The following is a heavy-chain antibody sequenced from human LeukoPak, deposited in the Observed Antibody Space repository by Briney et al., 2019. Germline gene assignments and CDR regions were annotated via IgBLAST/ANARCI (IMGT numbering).Heavy chain of an antibody. D-gene: IGHD2-15*01. V-gene: IGHV3-23*01. CDR2: TVGGGRPNT. Sequence: GGSLRLSCAASGFYFANYAMSWVRQAPGKGLEWVSATVGGGRPNTYHADSVKGRFPISRDNSKNTLFLQMNSLRAEDTAIYYCTKAPIVSCSGAFCYPFDSWSQGTLVTVSS. CDR3: TKAPIVSCSGAFCYPFDS. CDR1: GFYFANYA. J-gene: IGHJ4*02.